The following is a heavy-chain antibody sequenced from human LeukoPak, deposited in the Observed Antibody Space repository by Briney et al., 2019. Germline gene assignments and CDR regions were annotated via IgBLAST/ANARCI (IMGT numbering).Heavy chain of an antibody. Sequence: PGRSLRLSCAASGFTFSSYGMHWVRQAPGKGLEWVALLYFDGSNKYYADSVKGRFTISRDNSMNTLYLQMNSLRVEDTAVYYCARDGTVTAGPFDPWGQGTLVTVSS. D-gene: IGHD4-11*01. CDR2: LYFDGSNK. CDR3: ARDGTVTAGPFDP. J-gene: IGHJ5*02. CDR1: GFTFSSYG. V-gene: IGHV3-33*01.